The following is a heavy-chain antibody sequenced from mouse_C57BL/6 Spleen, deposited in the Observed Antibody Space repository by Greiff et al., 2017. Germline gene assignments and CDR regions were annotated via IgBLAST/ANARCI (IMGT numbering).Heavy chain of an antibody. CDR3: ARFITTVVATGYYAMDY. D-gene: IGHD1-1*01. J-gene: IGHJ4*01. CDR2: IYPGSGST. V-gene: IGHV1-55*01. CDR1: GYTFTSYW. Sequence: QVQLKESGAELVKPGASVKMSCKASGYTFTSYWITWVKQRPGQGLEWIGDIYPGSGSTNYNEKFKSKATLTVDTSSSTAYMQLSSLTSEDSAVYYCARFITTVVATGYYAMDYWGQGTSVTVSS.